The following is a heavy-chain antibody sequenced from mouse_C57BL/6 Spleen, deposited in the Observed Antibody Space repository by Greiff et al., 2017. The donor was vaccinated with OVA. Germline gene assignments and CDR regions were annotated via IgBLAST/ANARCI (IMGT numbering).Heavy chain of an antibody. Sequence: VQLKESGGGLVQPGGSMKLSCAASGFTFSDAWMDWVRQSPEKGLEWVAEISNKANNHASYYAVSVKGKFTITRDDSKSSVYLQMNSLRAEDTGIYYWTREGGSSPYWYFDVWGTGTTVTVSS. CDR2: ISNKANNHAS. V-gene: IGHV6-6*01. J-gene: IGHJ1*03. CDR1: GFTFSDAW. CDR3: TREGGSSPYWYFDV. D-gene: IGHD1-1*01.